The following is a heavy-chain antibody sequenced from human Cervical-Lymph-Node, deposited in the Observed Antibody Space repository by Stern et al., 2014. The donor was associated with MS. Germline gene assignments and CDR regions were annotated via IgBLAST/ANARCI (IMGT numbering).Heavy chain of an antibody. J-gene: IGHJ4*02. D-gene: IGHD3-3*01. CDR2: FDPEDGET. CDR3: LGCSSILGVGGGGYDY. CDR1: GYTLTEFS. V-gene: IGHV1-24*01. Sequence: VQLVESGAEVKKPGASVKVSCKVSGYTLTEFSMHWVRQAPGKGLEWMGRFDPEDGETFYAQKFQGRVTMTEDTSTDTAYMELSSLRSEDTAVYYCLGCSSILGVGGGGYDYWGQGTLVTVSS.